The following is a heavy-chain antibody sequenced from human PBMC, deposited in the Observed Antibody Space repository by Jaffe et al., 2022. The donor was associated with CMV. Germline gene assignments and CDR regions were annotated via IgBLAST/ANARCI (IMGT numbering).Heavy chain of an antibody. Sequence: EVQLVQSGAEVKKPGESLRISCKGSGYSFTSYWISWVRQMPGKGLEWMGRIDPSDSYTNYSPSFQGHVTISADKSISTAYLQWSSLKASDTAMYYCARINIVVVVVAATPFYYYYMDVWGKGTTVTVSS. CDR1: GYSFTSYW. V-gene: IGHV5-10-1*03. CDR3: ARINIVVVVVAATPFYYYYMDV. J-gene: IGHJ6*03. CDR2: IDPSDSYT. D-gene: IGHD2-15*01.